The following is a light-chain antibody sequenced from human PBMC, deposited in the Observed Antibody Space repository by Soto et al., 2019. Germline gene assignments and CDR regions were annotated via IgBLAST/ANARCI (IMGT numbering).Light chain of an antibody. CDR3: QQYNNWPYT. J-gene: IGKJ2*01. CDR2: GAS. CDR1: QSVSSN. V-gene: IGKV3-15*01. Sequence: EIVMTQSPATLSVSPGERATLSCRASQSVSSNLAWYQQKPGQAPRLLIYGASTRATGIPARFSGSGSGTEXXXXXXSLQSEDFAVYYCQQYNNWPYTFGQGTKLEIK.